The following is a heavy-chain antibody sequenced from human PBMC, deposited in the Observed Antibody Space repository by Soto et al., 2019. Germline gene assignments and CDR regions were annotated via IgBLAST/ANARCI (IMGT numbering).Heavy chain of an antibody. CDR3: ARHTSGWHYYDY. Sequence: HPGGSLRLSCAASGFTFDDYAMHWVRQVPGKGLEWVSGINWNSGSIGYGDSVKGRFAISRDNAKNSLYLQMNSLRVEDTAVYYCARHTSGWHYYDYWGQGTPVTVSS. V-gene: IGHV3-9*01. CDR1: GFTFDDYA. J-gene: IGHJ4*02. D-gene: IGHD6-19*01. CDR2: INWNSGSI.